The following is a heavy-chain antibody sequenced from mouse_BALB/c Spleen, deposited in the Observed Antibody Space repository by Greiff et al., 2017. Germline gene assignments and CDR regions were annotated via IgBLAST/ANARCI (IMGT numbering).Heavy chain of an antibody. Sequence: EVKLVESGPELVKPGASVKISCKASGYSFTGYFMNWVMQSHGKSLEWIGRINPYNGDTFYNQKFKGKATLTVDKSSSTAHMELRSLASEDSAVYYCARDGSSLYYYAMDYWGQGTSVTVSS. J-gene: IGHJ4*01. D-gene: IGHD1-1*01. V-gene: IGHV1-20*02. CDR1: GYSFTGYF. CDR3: ARDGSSLYYYAMDY. CDR2: INPYNGDT.